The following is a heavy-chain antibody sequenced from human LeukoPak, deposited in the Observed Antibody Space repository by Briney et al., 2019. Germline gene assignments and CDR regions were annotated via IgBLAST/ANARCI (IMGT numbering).Heavy chain of an antibody. V-gene: IGHV1-18*04. CDR3: ARDRPRNYYYGSGSYYQNDY. CDR2: ISAYNGNT. Sequence: ASVKVSCKASGCTFTSYGISWVRQAPGQGLEWMGWISAYNGNTNYAQKLQGRVTMTTDTSTSTAYMELRSLRSDDTAVYYCARDRPRNYYYGSGSYYQNDYWGQGTLVTVSS. D-gene: IGHD3-10*01. J-gene: IGHJ4*02. CDR1: GCTFTSYG.